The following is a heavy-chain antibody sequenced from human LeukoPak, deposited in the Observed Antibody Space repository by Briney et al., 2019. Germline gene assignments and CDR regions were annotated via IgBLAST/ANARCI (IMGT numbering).Heavy chain of an antibody. CDR2: ISGSGGSP. CDR3: AKDDIRGYYYAAFDI. CDR1: GFTFSSYA. Sequence: GGSLRLSCAASGFTFSSYAMSWVRQAPGKGLEWVSAISGSGGSPYYADSVKGRFTISRDNSKNTLYLQMNSLRAEDTAVYYCAKDDIRGYYYAAFDIWGQGTMVTVSS. J-gene: IGHJ3*02. V-gene: IGHV3-23*01. D-gene: IGHD3-3*01.